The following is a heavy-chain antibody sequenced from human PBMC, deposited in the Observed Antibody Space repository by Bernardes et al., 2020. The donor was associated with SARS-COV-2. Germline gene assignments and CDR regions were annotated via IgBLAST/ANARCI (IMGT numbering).Heavy chain of an antibody. D-gene: IGHD2-2*01. J-gene: IGHJ6*03. Sequence: SETLSLTCTVSGGSISSYYWSWIRQPAGKGLEWIGRIYTSGSTNYNPSLKSRVTMSVDTSKNQFSLKLSSVTAADTAVYYCARELVVPAAMGYYYYYMDGWGKATTVTVSS. V-gene: IGHV4-4*07. CDR1: GGSISSYY. CDR3: ARELVVPAAMGYYYYYMDG. CDR2: IYTSGST.